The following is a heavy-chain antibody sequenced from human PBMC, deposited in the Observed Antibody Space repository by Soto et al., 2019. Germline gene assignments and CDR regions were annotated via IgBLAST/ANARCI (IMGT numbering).Heavy chain of an antibody. CDR3: ARERPDGSRLDP. CDR2: IYYSGST. CDR1: GGSVSSGNYY. J-gene: IGHJ5*02. D-gene: IGHD6-13*01. V-gene: IGHV4-30-4*08. Sequence: SETLSLTCTFSGGSVSSGNYYWSWIRQPPGKGLEWIGFIYYSGSTYYNPSLKSRVTISVDTSKNQFSLKLSSVTAADTAVYYCARERPDGSRLDPWGQGTLVTVSS.